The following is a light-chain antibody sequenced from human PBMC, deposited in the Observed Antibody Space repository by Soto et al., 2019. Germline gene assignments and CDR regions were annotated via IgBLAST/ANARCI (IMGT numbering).Light chain of an antibody. V-gene: IGKV1-9*01. CDR2: LAS. CDR1: QGIRNY. Sequence: IQLTQSPSSLSASVGDRVTITCRASQGIRNYLAWYQQKPGKAPNLLIYLASTLQGGVPSRFSGSGSGTDFSLTISSLQPEDAATYYCQYLNSFPLTFGGGTKVELK. J-gene: IGKJ4*01. CDR3: QYLNSFPLT.